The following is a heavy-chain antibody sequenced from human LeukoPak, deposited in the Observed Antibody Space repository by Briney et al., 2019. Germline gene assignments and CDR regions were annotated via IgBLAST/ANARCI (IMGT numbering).Heavy chain of an antibody. Sequence: GGSLRLSCAASGFTVSSNYMSWVRQAPGKGLEWVSVIYSGGSTYYADSVKGRFTISRDNSKNTLYLQMNSLRAEDTAVYYCARAPAGYCSGGSCYVHWYFDLWGRGTLVTVSS. V-gene: IGHV3-66*01. CDR1: GFTVSSNY. CDR2: IYSGGST. D-gene: IGHD2-15*01. CDR3: ARAPAGYCSGGSCYVHWYFDL. J-gene: IGHJ2*01.